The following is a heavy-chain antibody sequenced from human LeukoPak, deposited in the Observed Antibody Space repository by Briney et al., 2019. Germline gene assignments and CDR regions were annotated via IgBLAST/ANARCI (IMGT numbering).Heavy chain of an antibody. J-gene: IGHJ6*02. D-gene: IGHD2-2*01. CDR1: GGSISSYY. CDR3: ARECFSSICPYNNMDV. V-gene: IGHV4-4*07. CDR2: IYSSGST. Sequence: RPSETLSLTCSVSGGSISSYYWTWIRQPAGKGLEWIGRIYSSGSTNYNPSLKSRLTMSVDTSRNQFSLKLNSVTAADTAVYYCARECFSSICPYNNMDVWGQGTTVTVSS.